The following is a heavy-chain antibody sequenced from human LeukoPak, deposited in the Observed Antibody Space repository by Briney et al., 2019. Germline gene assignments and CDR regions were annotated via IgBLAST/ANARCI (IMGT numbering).Heavy chain of an antibody. CDR1: GFTFDDYG. V-gene: IGHV3-20*04. CDR2: INWNGGST. CDR3: ARVPPSGWSVDYYYYYMDV. J-gene: IGHJ6*03. Sequence: GGSLRLSCAASGFTFDDYGMSWVRQAPGKGLEWVSGINWNGGSTGYADSVKGRFTISRDNSKDTLYLQMNSLRAEDTAVYYCARVPPSGWSVDYYYYYMDVWGKGTTVTVSS. D-gene: IGHD6-19*01.